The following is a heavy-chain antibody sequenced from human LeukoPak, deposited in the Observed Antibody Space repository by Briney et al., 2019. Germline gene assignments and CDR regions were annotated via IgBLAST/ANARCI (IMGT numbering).Heavy chain of an antibody. CDR1: GYTFTSYA. J-gene: IGHJ5*02. Sequence: ASVKVSCKASGYTFTSYAMHWVRQAPGQRLEWMGWINAGNGNTKYSQKFQGRVTITRDTSASTAYMELSSLRSEDTAVYYCLIGSPLLGWFDPWGQGTLVTVSS. V-gene: IGHV1-3*01. D-gene: IGHD1-26*01. CDR2: INAGNGNT. CDR3: LIGSPLLGWFDP.